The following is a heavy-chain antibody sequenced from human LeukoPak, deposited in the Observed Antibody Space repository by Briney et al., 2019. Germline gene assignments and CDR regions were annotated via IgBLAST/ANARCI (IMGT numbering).Heavy chain of an antibody. Sequence: GAPLKISGKGPGSPFPSNWIGWVRQIPGKGLEWMGITSPADSDNRYSPSFQGPVTSSADKSISTAYLQWSSLKASDTARYYCAIGRGGQQLGDYWGQGTLVTVSS. CDR1: GSPFPSNW. CDR3: AIGRGGQQLGDY. V-gene: IGHV5-51*01. CDR2: TSPADSDN. D-gene: IGHD6-13*01. J-gene: IGHJ4*02.